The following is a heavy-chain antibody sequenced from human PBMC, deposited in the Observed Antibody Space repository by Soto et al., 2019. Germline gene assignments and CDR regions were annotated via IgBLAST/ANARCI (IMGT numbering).Heavy chain of an antibody. CDR3: ARDEVTIFGVVMAYYYYGMDV. CDR1: GFTFSSYS. Sequence: EVQLVESGGGLVQPGGSLRLSCAASGFTFSSYSMNWVRQAPGKGLEWVSYISSSSSTIYYADSVKGRFTISRDNAKNSLYLQMNSLRDEDTAVYYCARDEVTIFGVVMAYYYYGMDVLGQGTTVTVSS. CDR2: ISSSSSTI. D-gene: IGHD3-3*01. V-gene: IGHV3-48*02. J-gene: IGHJ6*02.